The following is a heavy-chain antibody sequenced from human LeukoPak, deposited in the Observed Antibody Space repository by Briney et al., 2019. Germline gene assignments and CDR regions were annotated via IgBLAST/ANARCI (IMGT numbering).Heavy chain of an antibody. V-gene: IGHV3-11*01. CDR2: ISTTGSTI. J-gene: IGHJ4*02. D-gene: IGHD2-2*03. CDR1: GVSFSEYY. CDR3: SRPTDGYCDS. Sequence: GGTLRLSCAASGVSFSEYYMSWGPQAPRHGLEGGTYISTTGSTIHYTKSVTGRFTISSDYTKHSTCLQMNSLRGQATALYYCSRPTDGYCDSWGQGTLATVCS.